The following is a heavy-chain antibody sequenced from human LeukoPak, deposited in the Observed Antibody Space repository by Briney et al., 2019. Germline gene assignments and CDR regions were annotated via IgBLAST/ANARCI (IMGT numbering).Heavy chain of an antibody. V-gene: IGHV3-7*01. CDR1: GFSFSNNW. CDR3: ARRGGYHFPNAFDI. Sequence: PGGSLRLSCAASGFSFSNNWMSWVRQAPGKGLEWVANIKQDGSKKNYVDSVKGRFSISRDNDKKSMYLQMNSLRADDTAVYYCARRGGYHFPNAFDIWGQGTLVTVSS. CDR2: IKQDGSKK. D-gene: IGHD5-12*01. J-gene: IGHJ3*02.